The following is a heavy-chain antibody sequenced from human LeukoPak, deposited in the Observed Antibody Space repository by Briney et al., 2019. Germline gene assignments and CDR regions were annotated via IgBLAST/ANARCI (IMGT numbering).Heavy chain of an antibody. D-gene: IGHD6-19*01. J-gene: IGHJ4*02. V-gene: IGHV3-21*01. CDR1: GFTFSSYS. CDR3: ARLDPRSGRY. Sequence: GGSLRLSCAASGFTFSSYSMNWVRRAPGKGLEWVSSISSSSSYIYYADSVKGRFTISRDNAKNSLYLQMNSLRAEDTAVYYCARLDPRSGRYWGQGTLVTVSS. CDR2: ISSSSSYI.